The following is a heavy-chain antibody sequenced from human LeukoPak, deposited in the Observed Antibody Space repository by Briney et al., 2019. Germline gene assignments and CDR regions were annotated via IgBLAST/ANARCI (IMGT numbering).Heavy chain of an antibody. D-gene: IGHD3-3*01. Sequence: SVKVSCKASGYTFTSYGISWVRQAPGQGLEWMGWISAYNGNTNYAQKLQGRVTMTTDTSTSTAYMELRSLRSDDTAVYYRARDEPDFWSGYSMGDYWGQGTLVTVSS. V-gene: IGHV1-18*01. J-gene: IGHJ4*02. CDR2: ISAYNGNT. CDR1: GYTFTSYG. CDR3: ARDEPDFWSGYSMGDY.